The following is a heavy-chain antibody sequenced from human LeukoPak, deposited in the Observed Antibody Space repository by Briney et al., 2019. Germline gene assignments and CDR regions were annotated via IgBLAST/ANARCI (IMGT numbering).Heavy chain of an antibody. V-gene: IGHV4-61*08. Sequence: PSQTLSLTCTVSGGSISSGGYYWSWIRQPPGKGLEWIGYIYHTGNSDYNPSLKSRATISLDTSKNQFSLKLTSVTAADTAVYFCARHPFSSPFDYWGQGTLVTVSS. CDR3: ARHPFSSPFDY. CDR1: GGSISSGGYY. CDR2: IYHTGNS. D-gene: IGHD2/OR15-2a*01. J-gene: IGHJ4*02.